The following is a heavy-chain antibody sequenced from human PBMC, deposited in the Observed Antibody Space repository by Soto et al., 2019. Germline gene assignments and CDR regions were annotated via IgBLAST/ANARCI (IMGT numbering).Heavy chain of an antibody. J-gene: IGHJ3*02. CDR1: GYTFTSYG. V-gene: IGHV1-18*01. CDR2: ISAYNGNT. D-gene: IGHD6-19*01. CDR3: ARDNPGYSSGWYRPDAFDI. Sequence: ASVKVSCKASGYTFTSYGISWVRQAPGQGLEWMGWISAYNGNTNYAQKLQGRVTMTTDTSTSTAYMELRSLRSDDTAVYYCARDNPGYSSGWYRPDAFDIWGQGTMVNVS.